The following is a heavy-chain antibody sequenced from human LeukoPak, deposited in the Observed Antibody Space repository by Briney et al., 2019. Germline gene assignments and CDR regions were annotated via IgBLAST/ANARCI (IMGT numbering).Heavy chain of an antibody. CDR2: IIPILGIA. D-gene: IGHD3-22*01. CDR3: ARTYYYDSSGYYH. CDR1: GGTFSSYA. V-gene: IGHV1-69*04. Sequence: SVKVSCKASGGTFSSYAISWVRQAPGQGLEWMGRIIPILGIANYAQKFQGRVTITADKSTSTAYMELSSLRSEDTAVYYCARTYYYDSSGYYHWGQGTLVTVSS. J-gene: IGHJ5*02.